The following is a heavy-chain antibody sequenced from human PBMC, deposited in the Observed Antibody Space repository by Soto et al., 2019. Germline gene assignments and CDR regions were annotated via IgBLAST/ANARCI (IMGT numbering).Heavy chain of an antibody. D-gene: IGHD3-3*01. J-gene: IGHJ5*02. V-gene: IGHV1-8*01. CDR3: ARRLYYDFWSGYSRGWFDP. CDR1: GYTFTSYD. CDR2: MNPNSGNT. Sequence: ASVKVSCKASGYTFTSYDINWVRQATGQGLEWMGWMNPNSGNTGYAQKFQGRVTMTRNTSISTAYMELSSLRSEDTAVYYCARRLYYDFWSGYSRGWFDPWGQGTLVTVSS.